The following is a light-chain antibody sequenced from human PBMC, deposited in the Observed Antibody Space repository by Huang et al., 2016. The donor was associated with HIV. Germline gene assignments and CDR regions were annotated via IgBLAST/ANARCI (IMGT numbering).Light chain of an antibody. CDR1: QTITWW. CDR2: KAA. J-gene: IGKJ1*01. V-gene: IGKV1-5*03. Sequence: DIQMTQSPSTLSASIGDRVTITCRASQTITWWLAWYQQKPGKAPKVLIYKAASLESGVPSMFIGSGSGTEFTLTISSLQPDDFATYYCQQYNAYPWTFGQGTKVEI. CDR3: QQYNAYPWT.